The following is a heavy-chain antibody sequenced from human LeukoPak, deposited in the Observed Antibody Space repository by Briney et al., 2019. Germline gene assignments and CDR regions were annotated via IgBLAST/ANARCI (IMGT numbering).Heavy chain of an antibody. CDR2: ITGSGDST. V-gene: IGHV3-23*01. CDR1: GFTFSSYG. D-gene: IGHD2-15*01. J-gene: IGHJ4*02. CDR3: AKDRVCSGGSCYFDY. Sequence: GRSLRLSCAASGFTFSSYGMHWVRQAPGRGLEWVSVITGSGDSTYYADSVKGRFTISRDNSKNTLYLQMNSLRAEDTGVYYCAKDRVCSGGSCYFDYWGQGTLVTVSS.